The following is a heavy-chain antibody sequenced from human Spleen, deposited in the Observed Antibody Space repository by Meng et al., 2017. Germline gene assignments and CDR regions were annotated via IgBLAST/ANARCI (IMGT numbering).Heavy chain of an antibody. CDR3: ATGSYGAIDY. V-gene: IGHV4-39*07. D-gene: IGHD1-26*01. J-gene: IGHJ4*02. Sequence: SETLSLTCTVSGGSISSSSYYWGWIRQPPGKGLEWIGSIYYSGSTYYNPSLKSRVTISVDTSKNQFSLKLSSVTAADTAVYYCATGSYGAIDYWGQGTLVTVSS. CDR2: IYYSGST. CDR1: GGSISSSSYY.